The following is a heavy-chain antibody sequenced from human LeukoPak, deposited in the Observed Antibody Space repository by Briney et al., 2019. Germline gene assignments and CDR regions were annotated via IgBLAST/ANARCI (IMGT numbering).Heavy chain of an antibody. Sequence: PSETLSLTCTVSGGSISSSSYYWGWIRQPPGKGLEWIGRIYYSGSTYYNPSLKSRVTISVDTSKNQFSLKLSSVTAADTAVYYCARRGRITMVRGVMRYYYFDYWGQGTLVTVSS. CDR2: IYYSGST. D-gene: IGHD3-10*01. CDR1: GGSISSSSYY. CDR3: ARRGRITMVRGVMRYYYFDY. J-gene: IGHJ4*02. V-gene: IGHV4-39*07.